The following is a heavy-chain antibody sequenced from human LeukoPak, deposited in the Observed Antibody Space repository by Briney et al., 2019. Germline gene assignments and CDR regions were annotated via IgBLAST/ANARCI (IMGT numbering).Heavy chain of an antibody. Sequence: SETLTLTCAVYGWSFSGYYWSWIRQPPGKGLEWIGEINHSGSTNYNPSLKGRVTISVDTSKNQFSLKLSSVTAADTAVYHCARVPVSPRYYYGSGSYILDNGFDYWGQGTLVTVSS. CDR2: INHSGST. CDR3: ARVPVSPRYYYGSGSYILDNGFDY. CDR1: GWSFSGYY. D-gene: IGHD3-10*01. V-gene: IGHV4-34*01. J-gene: IGHJ4*02.